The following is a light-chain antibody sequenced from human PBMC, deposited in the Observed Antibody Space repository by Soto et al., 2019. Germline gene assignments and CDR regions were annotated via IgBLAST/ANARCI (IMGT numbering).Light chain of an antibody. J-gene: IGLJ2*01. CDR1: SSDVGGYNH. CDR3: CSYTRLSTVV. Sequence: QSALTQPASVSGSPGQSITISCTGTSSDVGGYNHVSWYQHSPGKAPKLILFAVSDRPSGVSHRFSGSKSGNTASLTISGLQAEDEADYYCCSYTRLSTVVFGGGTQLTVL. V-gene: IGLV2-14*01. CDR2: AVS.